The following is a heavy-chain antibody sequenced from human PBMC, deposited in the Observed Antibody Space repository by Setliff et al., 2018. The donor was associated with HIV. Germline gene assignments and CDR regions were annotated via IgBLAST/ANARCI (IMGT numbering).Heavy chain of an antibody. CDR2: MNPNSGVS. D-gene: IGHD2-21*02. Sequence: EASVKVSCKASATFTNVDIHWLRRATGQGLEWMGWMNPNSGVSGYGQKFQGRITMTRDTSISTAYMELSSLTSEDTAVYYCARGVDSHIVVVTAWGAFDIWGQGTMVTVSS. CDR3: ARGVDSHIVVVTAWGAFDI. J-gene: IGHJ3*02. CDR1: ATFTNVD. V-gene: IGHV1-8*01.